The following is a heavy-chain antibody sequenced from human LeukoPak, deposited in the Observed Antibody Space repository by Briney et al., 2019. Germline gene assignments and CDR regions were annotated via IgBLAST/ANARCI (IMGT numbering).Heavy chain of an antibody. J-gene: IGHJ4*02. CDR2: FSGAGGST. CDR1: GFIFSNFA. D-gene: IGHD5/OR15-5a*01. V-gene: IGHV3-23*01. Sequence: GGSLRLSCAASGFIFSNFAMNWVRQAPGKGLEWASGFSGAGGSTFYADSVKGRFTTSRDNSKNTLFLQMTSLRAEDTAVYYCAKGIRSSLSKLNSFEFWGQGTLVTVSS. CDR3: AKGIRSSLSKLNSFEF.